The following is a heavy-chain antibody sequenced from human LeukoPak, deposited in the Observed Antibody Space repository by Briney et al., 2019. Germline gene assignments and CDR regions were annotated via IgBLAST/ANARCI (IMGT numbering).Heavy chain of an antibody. Sequence: SQTLSLTCTVSGGSISSGNYYWSWIRQPAGKGLEWIGRIYTSGSTNYNPSLKSRVTISVDTSKNQSSLKLTSVTAADTAVYYCARDFNGDYPDYWGQGTLVTVSS. V-gene: IGHV4-61*02. J-gene: IGHJ4*02. CDR1: GGSISSGNYY. D-gene: IGHD4-17*01. CDR3: ARDFNGDYPDY. CDR2: IYTSGST.